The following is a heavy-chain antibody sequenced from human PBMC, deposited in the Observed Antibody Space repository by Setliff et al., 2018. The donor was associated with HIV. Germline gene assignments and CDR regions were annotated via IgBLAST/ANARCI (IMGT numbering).Heavy chain of an antibody. D-gene: IGHD3-22*01. Sequence: GGSLRLSCAASGFTFSSYSMNWVRQAPGKGLEFVSAISGNGGSRYYADSVKGRFTISRDNSKNTLFLQMSSLRPEDTAVYYCVKLYYYDSSGYGGVSTDSWGQGTLVTVSS. CDR2: ISGNGGSR. V-gene: IGHV3-64D*09. CDR1: GFTFSSYS. CDR3: VKLYYYDSSGYGGVSTDS. J-gene: IGHJ4*02.